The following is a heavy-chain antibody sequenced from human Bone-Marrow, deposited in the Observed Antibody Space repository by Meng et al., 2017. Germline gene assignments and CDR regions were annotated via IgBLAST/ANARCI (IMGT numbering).Heavy chain of an antibody. V-gene: IGHV3-30*04. CDR1: GFTFNSYA. CDR2: IKYDGRNI. J-gene: IGHJ4*02. Sequence: GESLKISCAASGFTFNSYAMPWVRQAPGKGLEWVALIKYDGRNIYYADSVKGRFTISRDNSKNTFYLQMSSLRVDDTVVYYCARDEVGYHGDYVDYWGQGTLVTVSS. CDR3: ARDEVGYHGDYVDY. D-gene: IGHD3-16*02.